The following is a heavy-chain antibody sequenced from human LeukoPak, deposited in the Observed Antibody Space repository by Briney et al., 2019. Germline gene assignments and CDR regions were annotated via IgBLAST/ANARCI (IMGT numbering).Heavy chain of an antibody. CDR3: ARFDFWSGYPDY. V-gene: IGHV1-2*02. D-gene: IGHD3-3*01. J-gene: IGHJ4*02. Sequence: ASVKASCKASGYTFTGCYMHWVRQAPGQGLEWMGWINPNSGGTNYAQKFQGRVTMTRDTSISTAYMELSRLRSDDTAVYYCARFDFWSGYPDYWGQGTLVTVSS. CDR2: INPNSGGT. CDR1: GYTFTGCY.